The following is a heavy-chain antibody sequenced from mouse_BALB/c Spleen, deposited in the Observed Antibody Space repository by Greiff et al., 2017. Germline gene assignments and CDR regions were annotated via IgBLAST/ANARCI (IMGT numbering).Heavy chain of an antibody. Sequence: QSGPSLVKPSQTLSLTCSVTGDSITSGYWNWIRKFPGNKLEYMGYISYSGSTYYNPSLKSRISITRDTSKNQYYLQLNSVTTEDTATYYCARCTSSPLGYAMDYWGQGTSVTVSS. CDR1: GDSITSGY. CDR3: ARCTSSPLGYAMDY. CDR2: ISYSGST. J-gene: IGHJ4*01. D-gene: IGHD5-1*01. V-gene: IGHV3-8*02.